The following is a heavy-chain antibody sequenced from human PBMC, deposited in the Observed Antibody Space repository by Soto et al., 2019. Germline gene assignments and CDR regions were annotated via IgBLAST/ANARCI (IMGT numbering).Heavy chain of an antibody. CDR1: GFTFSNYG. CDR2: ISYDGSNK. CDR3: AKSLRITGTFDY. J-gene: IGHJ4*02. V-gene: IGHV3-30*18. Sequence: LRLSCAASGFTFSNYGMHWVRQAPGKGLEWVAVISYDGSNKNYADSVKGRVTISRDNSKNTLYLQMNSLRAEDTAVYFCAKSLRITGTFDYWGQGTLVTVSS. D-gene: IGHD1-20*01.